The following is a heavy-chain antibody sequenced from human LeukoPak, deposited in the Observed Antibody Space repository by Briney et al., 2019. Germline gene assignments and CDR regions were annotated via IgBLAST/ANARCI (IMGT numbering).Heavy chain of an antibody. D-gene: IGHD4-23*01. CDR3: ARRDYGGEHFDY. Sequence: GESLKISCKGSGYSFTSYWIGWGRQMPGKGLEGMGIIYPGDSDTRYSPFFQGQVTLSEDKSIRTAFLQWSSLKASVTAMYYWARRDYGGEHFDYWGQGTLVTVSS. CDR1: GYSFTSYW. CDR2: IYPGDSDT. V-gene: IGHV5-51*01. J-gene: IGHJ4*02.